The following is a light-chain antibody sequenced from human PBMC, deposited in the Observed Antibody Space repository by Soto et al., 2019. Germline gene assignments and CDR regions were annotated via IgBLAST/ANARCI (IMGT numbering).Light chain of an antibody. J-gene: IGKJ3*01. Sequence: EIVLTQSPGTLSLSPGERATLSCRASQSVSSKYLAWYQQKPGRAPRVLIYGTSIRASGVPERFSGGGSGTAFTLTITRLEPEDFAVYYCQQYGSSLFTYGLGTKVDFK. CDR1: QSVSSKY. CDR3: QQYGSSLFT. CDR2: GTS. V-gene: IGKV3-20*01.